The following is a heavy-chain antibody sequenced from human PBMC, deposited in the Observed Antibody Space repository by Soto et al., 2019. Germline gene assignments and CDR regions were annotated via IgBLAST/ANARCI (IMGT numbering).Heavy chain of an antibody. D-gene: IGHD5-12*01. CDR1: SGSISSSNW. Sequence: QVQLQESGPGLVKPSGTLSLTCAVSSGSISSSNWWSWVRQPPGKGLEWIGEIYHSGSTNYNPSLKSRVTISVDKSKNQFSLKLISVTAADTAVYYCARRGRRLRDYYYFDYWGQGTLVTVSS. J-gene: IGHJ4*02. CDR3: ARRGRRLRDYYYFDY. CDR2: IYHSGST. V-gene: IGHV4-4*02.